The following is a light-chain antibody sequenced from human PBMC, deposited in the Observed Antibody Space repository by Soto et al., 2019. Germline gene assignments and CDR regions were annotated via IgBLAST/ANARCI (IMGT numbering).Light chain of an antibody. J-gene: IGLJ2*01. V-gene: IGLV4-69*01. CDR3: QTWGTGTVV. Sequence: QPVLTQSPSASASLGASVKLTCTLSSRHSNYAIAWHQQQPEKGPRYLMKVNSDGSHSKWDGIPDRFSGSSSGAERYLTISSLQSEDEADYYCQTWGTGTVVFGGGTKLTV. CDR1: SRHSNYA. CDR2: VNSDGSH.